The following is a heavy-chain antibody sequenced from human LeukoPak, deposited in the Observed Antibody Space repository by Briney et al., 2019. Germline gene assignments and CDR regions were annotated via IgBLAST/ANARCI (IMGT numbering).Heavy chain of an antibody. CDR1: GGTSSGYY. CDR2: MNPSVST. Sequence: PSQTLSLTRALYGGTSSGYYWTWIRQTPEKGLEWIGEMNPSVSTSYNPSLKSRVTISVDTSKNQFSLKLSSVTAADTAVYYCARGRQDVTMIVVVMTAVSYYLDVWGKGTTVTVS. D-gene: IGHD3-22*01. CDR3: ARGRQDVTMIVVVMTAVSYYLDV. V-gene: IGHV4-34*01. J-gene: IGHJ6*03.